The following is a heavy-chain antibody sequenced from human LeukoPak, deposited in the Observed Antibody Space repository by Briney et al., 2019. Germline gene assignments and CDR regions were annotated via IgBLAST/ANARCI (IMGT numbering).Heavy chain of an antibody. CDR2: IYHSGST. V-gene: IGHV4-38-2*02. Sequence: SETLSLTCSVSGYSISSGYYWGWIRQPPGKGLEWIGSIYHSGSTYYNPSLKSRVTISVDTSKNQFSLKLSSVTAADTAVYHCARDIERASHWFDPWGQGTLVTVSS. CDR1: GYSISSGYY. J-gene: IGHJ5*02. CDR3: ARDIERASHWFDP. D-gene: IGHD1-26*01.